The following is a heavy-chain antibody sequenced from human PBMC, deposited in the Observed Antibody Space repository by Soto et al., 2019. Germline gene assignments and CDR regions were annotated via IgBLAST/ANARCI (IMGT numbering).Heavy chain of an antibody. Sequence: VQLVESGGGLVQPGGSLRLSCAASGFTFSSYAMHWVRQAPGKGLEWVAVISYDGSNKYYADSVKGRFTISRDNSKNTLYLQMNSLRAEDTAVYYCARDMNDMYAFDIWGQGTMVTVSS. J-gene: IGHJ3*02. CDR1: GFTFSSYA. CDR3: ARDMNDMYAFDI. CDR2: ISYDGSNK. V-gene: IGHV3-30-3*01.